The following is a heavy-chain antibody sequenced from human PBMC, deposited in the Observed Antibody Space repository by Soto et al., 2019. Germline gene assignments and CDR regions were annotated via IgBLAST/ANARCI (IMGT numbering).Heavy chain of an antibody. J-gene: IGHJ4*02. Sequence: QVQLVQSGAEVKKPGASVKVSCKASGYTFTSYGISWVRQAPGQGLEWMGWISAYNGNTNYAQKLQGRVTMTTDTSTSTDYMELRSLRSDDTDVYYCARGSGSPMLWFGELFPEDYFDYWGQGTLVTVSS. CDR1: GYTFTSYG. D-gene: IGHD3-10*01. CDR2: ISAYNGNT. V-gene: IGHV1-18*01. CDR3: ARGSGSPMLWFGELFPEDYFDY.